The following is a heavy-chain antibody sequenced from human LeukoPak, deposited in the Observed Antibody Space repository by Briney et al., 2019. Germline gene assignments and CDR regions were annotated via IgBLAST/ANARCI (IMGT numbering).Heavy chain of an antibody. Sequence: GGSLRLSCAASGFTFSSYSMNWVRQAPGKGLEWVSSISSSSSYIYYADSVKGRFTISRDNAKNSLYLQMNSLRAEDTAVYYCARPSRLHGHKALAAGPAGWYFDLWGRGTLVTVSS. J-gene: IGHJ2*01. CDR2: ISSSSSYI. CDR1: GFTFSSYS. D-gene: IGHD6-6*01. CDR3: ARPSRLHGHKALAAGPAGWYFDL. V-gene: IGHV3-21*01.